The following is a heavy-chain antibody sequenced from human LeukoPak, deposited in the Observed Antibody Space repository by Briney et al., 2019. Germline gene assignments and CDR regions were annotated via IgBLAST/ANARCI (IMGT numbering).Heavy chain of an antibody. D-gene: IGHD3-22*01. Sequence: SVKVSCKASGGTFSSYAISWVRQAPGQGLEWMGGIIPIFGTANYAQKFQGRVTITTDESTSTAYMELSSLRPEDTAVYYCARTYYYDSSGYLGLFYWGQGTLVTVSS. CDR2: IIPIFGTA. CDR3: ARTYYYDSSGYLGLFY. CDR1: GGTFSSYA. V-gene: IGHV1-69*05. J-gene: IGHJ4*02.